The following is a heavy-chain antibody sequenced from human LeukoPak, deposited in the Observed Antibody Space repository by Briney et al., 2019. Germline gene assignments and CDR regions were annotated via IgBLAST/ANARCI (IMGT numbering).Heavy chain of an antibody. CDR1: GFTFDDYA. V-gene: IGHV3-9*01. CDR2: ISWNSGSI. D-gene: IGHD3-10*01. Sequence: GGSLRLSCAASGFTFDDYAMHWVRQAPGKGLEWVSGISWNSGSIGYADSVKGRFTISRDNAKNSLYLQMNSLRAEDTAVYYCARGLDSESYYGSWGQGTLVTVSS. J-gene: IGHJ5*02. CDR3: ARGLDSESYYGS.